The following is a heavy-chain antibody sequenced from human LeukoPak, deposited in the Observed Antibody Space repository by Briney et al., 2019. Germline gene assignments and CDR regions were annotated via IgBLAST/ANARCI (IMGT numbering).Heavy chain of an antibody. Sequence: SETLSLTCAVSGYIITSGYYWGWIRQPPGKGLEWIGSIYHSGSTYYNPSLETRVTISVATSKNQFSLKLSSVTAADTAVYYCARLYLRDHCSSTSCYGLYFDYWGQGTLVTVSS. CDR2: IYHSGST. J-gene: IGHJ4*02. V-gene: IGHV4-38-2*01. CDR1: GYIITSGYY. D-gene: IGHD2-2*01. CDR3: ARLYLRDHCSSTSCYGLYFDY.